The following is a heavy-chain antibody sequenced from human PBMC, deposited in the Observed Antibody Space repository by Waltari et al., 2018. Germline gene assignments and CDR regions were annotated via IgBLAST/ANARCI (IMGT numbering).Heavy chain of an antibody. CDR2: MTGSGDST. Sequence: EVQLVESGGGLVQPGGSLRLSCAASGFTFSSYAMSWVRQAPGKGLEWVSTMTGSGDSTYYADSVKGRFTISRDNSKNTLYLQMNSLRAEDTAVYYCARAVYFDYWGQGSLVTVSS. CDR3: ARAVYFDY. V-gene: IGHV3-23*04. CDR1: GFTFSSYA. J-gene: IGHJ4*02.